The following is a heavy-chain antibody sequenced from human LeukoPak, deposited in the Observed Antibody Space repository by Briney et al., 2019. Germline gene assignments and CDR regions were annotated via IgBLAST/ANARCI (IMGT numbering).Heavy chain of an antibody. CDR1: GFTFSSYG. Sequence: GGSLRLSCAASGFTFSSYGMTWVRQAPGKGLEWVSAISGSGGSTYYADSVKGRFTISRDNSKNTLYLQVNSLRAEDTAVYYCAKLSAPHGLPMSSFDHWGQGSLVTVSS. J-gene: IGHJ4*02. CDR3: AKLSAPHGLPMSSFDH. V-gene: IGHV3-23*01. CDR2: ISGSGGST. D-gene: IGHD4-11*01.